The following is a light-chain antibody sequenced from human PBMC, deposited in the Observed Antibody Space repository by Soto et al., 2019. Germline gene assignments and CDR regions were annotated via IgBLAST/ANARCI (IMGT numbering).Light chain of an antibody. CDR3: QQSYSAPRIT. Sequence: DIQMTQSPSSLSASVGDRVTITCRASQSISTYLNWYQQKPGKVPTLLIYAASTLQSGVPSRFSGSGSGTDFTLTISSLQPEDFATYYCQQSYSAPRITFGPGTKVNIK. J-gene: IGKJ3*01. CDR2: AAS. V-gene: IGKV1-39*01. CDR1: QSISTY.